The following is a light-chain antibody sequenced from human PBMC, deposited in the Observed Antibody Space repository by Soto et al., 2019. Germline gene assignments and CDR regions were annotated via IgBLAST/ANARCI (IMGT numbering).Light chain of an antibody. CDR1: QSLTNNY. J-gene: IGKJ1*01. CDR3: QQRSNWRKT. CDR2: DAS. V-gene: IGKV3-11*01. Sequence: EIGLSQSPGTLSLSQGERATLSCRASQSLTNNYFAWYQQKPGQAPRLLIYDASNRATGIPARFSGSGSGTDFTLTISSLEPEDFAVYYCQQRSNWRKTFGQGTKVDIK.